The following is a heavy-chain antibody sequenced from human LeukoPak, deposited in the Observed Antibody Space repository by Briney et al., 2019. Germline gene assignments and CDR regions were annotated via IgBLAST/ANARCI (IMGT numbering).Heavy chain of an antibody. CDR1: GFTFSSYA. CDR3: ARVVWGGYRKDY. Sequence: GGSLRLSCAASGFTFSSYAMSWVRQAPGKGLEWVSAISGSGGSTYYADSVKGRFTISRDNSKNTLYLQMNSLRAEDTAVYYCARVVWGGYRKDYWGQGTLVTVSS. J-gene: IGHJ4*02. CDR2: ISGSGGST. V-gene: IGHV3-23*01. D-gene: IGHD3-16*02.